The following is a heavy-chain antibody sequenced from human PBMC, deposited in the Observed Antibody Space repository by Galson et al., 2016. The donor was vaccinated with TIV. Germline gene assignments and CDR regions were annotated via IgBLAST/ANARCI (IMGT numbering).Heavy chain of an antibody. CDR2: IIPIFGVP. V-gene: IGHV1-69*13. Sequence: SVKASCKASGGTFSNYGVSWVRQAPGQGLEWMGGIIPIFGVPKYGQKFQGRLTISADESTSTAYMELSSLRSQDTAVYYCARGGWSGDPGDYHYYYMDVWGKGTTVTVSS. CDR1: GGTFSNYG. D-gene: IGHD4-17*01. J-gene: IGHJ6*03. CDR3: ARGGWSGDPGDYHYYYMDV.